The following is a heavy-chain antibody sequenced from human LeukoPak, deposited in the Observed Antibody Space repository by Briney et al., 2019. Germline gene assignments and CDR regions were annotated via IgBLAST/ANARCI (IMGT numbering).Heavy chain of an antibody. CDR1: GFSFSMYS. CDR2: INWNGGST. CDR3: ASAGREAFDI. D-gene: IGHD3-10*01. V-gene: IGHV3-20*04. Sequence: GGSLRLSCAASGFSFSMYSMSWIRRAPGKGLEWVSGINWNGGSTGYADSVKGRFTISRDNAKNSLYLQMNSLRAEDTALYYCASAGREAFDIWGQGTMVTVSS. J-gene: IGHJ3*02.